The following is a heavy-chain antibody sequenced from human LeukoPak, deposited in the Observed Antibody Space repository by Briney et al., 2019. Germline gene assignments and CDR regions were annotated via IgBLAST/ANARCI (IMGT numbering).Heavy chain of an antibody. D-gene: IGHD6-6*01. CDR1: GDSISSYH. V-gene: IGHV4-4*09. CDR2: IYTSGGT. J-gene: IGHJ4*02. Sequence: SETLSLTCTVSGDSISSYHWSWIRQPPGKGLEWIGYIYTSGGTNYIPSLKGRVTISIDTSKNQFSLKLSSVTAADSAVYYCARLTRLSTSPDRYYLDYWGQGTLVTVSS. CDR3: ARLTRLSTSPDRYYLDY.